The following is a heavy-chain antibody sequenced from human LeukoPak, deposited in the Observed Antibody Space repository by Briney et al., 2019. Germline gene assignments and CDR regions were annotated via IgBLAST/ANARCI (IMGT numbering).Heavy chain of an antibody. CDR3: ASGHCTDDVCFFDY. CDR2: MYYSGHT. CDR1: GGSMSTYY. J-gene: IGHJ4*02. V-gene: IGHV4-59*01. D-gene: IGHD2-8*01. Sequence: PSETLSLTCSVSGGSMSTYYWNWIRQSPGKGLEWIGYMYYSGHTYYNPSLKSRVTISLDTSKNQFSLRPTSVTAADTAVYYCASGHCTDDVCFFDYWGLGTLVTVSS.